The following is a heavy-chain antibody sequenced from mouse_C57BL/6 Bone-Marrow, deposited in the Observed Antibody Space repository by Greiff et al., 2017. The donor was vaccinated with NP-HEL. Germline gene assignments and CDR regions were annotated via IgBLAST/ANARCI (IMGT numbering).Heavy chain of an antibody. V-gene: IGHV5-6*02. CDR2: ISSGGSYT. CDR1: GFTFSSYG. J-gene: IGHJ3*01. Sequence: EVKLVESGGDLVKPGGSLKLSCAASGFTFSSYGMSWVRQTPDKRLEWVATISSGGSYTYYPDSVKGRFTISRDNAKNTLYLQMSSLKSEDTDMYYYARPMVYYDDDGAWFAYWGQGTLVTVAA. D-gene: IGHD2-4*01. CDR3: ARPMVYYDDDGAWFAY.